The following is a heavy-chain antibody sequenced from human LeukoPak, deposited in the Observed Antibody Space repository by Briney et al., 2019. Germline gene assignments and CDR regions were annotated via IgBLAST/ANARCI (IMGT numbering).Heavy chain of an antibody. CDR2: INRSGST. V-gene: IGHV4-34*01. CDR1: GASFSDYY. CDR3: ARLSSSWYSGAFDI. D-gene: IGHD6-13*01. Sequence: SETLSLTCVVYGASFSDYYWTWIRQPPGKGLEWIGEINRSGSTNYNPSLKSRVTISVDTSKNQFSLKLSSVTAADTAVYYCARLSSSWYSGAFDIWGQGTMVTVSS. J-gene: IGHJ3*02.